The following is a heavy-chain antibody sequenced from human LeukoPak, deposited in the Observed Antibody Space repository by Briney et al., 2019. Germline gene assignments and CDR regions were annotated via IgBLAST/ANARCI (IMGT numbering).Heavy chain of an antibody. CDR3: ARGGSGGSGGWFDP. D-gene: IGHD2-15*01. CDR2: ISPYNGDT. CDR1: GYTLTSYG. Sequence: ASVKVSCKASGYTLTSYGISWVRQAPGQGLEWMGWISPYNGDTKYAQKVQDRVTMTTDTSTSTAYMELRRLTSDDTAVYYCARGGSGGSGGWFDPWGQGTRVTVSS. V-gene: IGHV1-18*01. J-gene: IGHJ5*02.